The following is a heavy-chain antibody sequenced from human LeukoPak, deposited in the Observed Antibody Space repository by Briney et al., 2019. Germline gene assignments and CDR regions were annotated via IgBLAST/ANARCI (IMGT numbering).Heavy chain of an antibody. CDR2: ISGSGGST. D-gene: IGHD3-22*01. CDR1: GFTFSSYV. CDR3: AKDRDSSGYYSGLDY. Sequence: GGSLRLSCAASGFTFSSYVMSWVRQAPGKGLEWVSAISGSGGSTYYADSVKGRFTISRDNSKNTLYLQMNSLRAEDTAVYYCAKDRDSSGYYSGLDYWGQGTLVTVSS. J-gene: IGHJ4*02. V-gene: IGHV3-23*01.